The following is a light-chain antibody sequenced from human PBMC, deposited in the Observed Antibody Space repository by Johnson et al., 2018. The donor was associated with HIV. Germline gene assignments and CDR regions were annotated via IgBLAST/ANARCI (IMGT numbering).Light chain of an antibody. CDR1: GSNIGSHY. V-gene: IGLV1-51*02. CDR3: GTWDSSLRVGF. Sequence: QSVLTQPPSVSAAPGQRVTISCSGRGSNIGSHYVSWYQQLPGTAPKLLIFENNKRPSGIPDRFSGSKSGTSATLGITGLQTGDEADYYCGTWDSSLRVGFFGTGTKVTVL. CDR2: ENN. J-gene: IGLJ1*01.